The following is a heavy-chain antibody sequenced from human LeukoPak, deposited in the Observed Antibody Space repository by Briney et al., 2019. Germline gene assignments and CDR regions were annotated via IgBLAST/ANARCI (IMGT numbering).Heavy chain of an antibody. J-gene: IGHJ2*01. D-gene: IGHD2-2*01. Sequence: ASVKVSCKASGYTFTGSYIHWVRQAPGQGLEWMGWINPKSGGTNYAQKFQGRVTMTRDTSISTAYMELSRLRSDDTAVYYCARDPTKDWYFDLWGRGTLVTVSS. CDR3: ARDPTKDWYFDL. CDR1: GYTFTGSY. CDR2: INPKSGGT. V-gene: IGHV1-2*02.